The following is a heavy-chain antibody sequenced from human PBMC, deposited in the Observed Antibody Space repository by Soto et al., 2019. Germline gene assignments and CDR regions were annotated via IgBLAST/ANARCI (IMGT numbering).Heavy chain of an antibody. D-gene: IGHD1-1*01. V-gene: IGHV3-30*18. CDR3: AKDFFLELERFNWFDP. CDR2: ISYGGSNK. CDR1: GFTFSSYG. Sequence: GGSLRLSCAASGFTFSSYGMHWVRQAPGKGLEWVAVISYGGSNKYYADSVKGRFTISRDNSKNTLYLQMNSLRAEDTAVYYCAKDFFLELERFNWFDPWGQGTLVTVSS. J-gene: IGHJ5*02.